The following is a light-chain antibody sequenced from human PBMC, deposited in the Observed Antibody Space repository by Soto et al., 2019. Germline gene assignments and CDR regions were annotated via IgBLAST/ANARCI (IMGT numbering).Light chain of an antibody. J-gene: IGKJ2*01. CDR2: AAS. Sequence: DIQMTQSPSSLSASVGDKVTITCRASQDISNYLAWYQQKPGKVPKLLIYAASTLQSGVPSRFSGTGSGTDFTLTISNLQPEDVATYYCQKYDSGPYTFGQGTKLEIK. V-gene: IGKV1-27*01. CDR1: QDISNY. CDR3: QKYDSGPYT.